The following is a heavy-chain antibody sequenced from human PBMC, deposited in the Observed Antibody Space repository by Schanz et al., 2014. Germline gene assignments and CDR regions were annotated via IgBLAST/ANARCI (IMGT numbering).Heavy chain of an antibody. CDR1: GGTLSAYP. J-gene: IGHJ4*02. CDR3: ASLLNYGSNTDL. V-gene: IGHV1-69*02. D-gene: IGHD3-10*01. CDR2: IIPSLDVA. Sequence: QVPLVQSGAEVKKPGSSVKVSCKASGGTLSAYPISWVRQAPGQGLEWMGRIIPSLDVANYAQRFQGRLTVSADKSMSTAYMELSGLQSEDTALYFCASLLNYGSNTDLWGQGTLVTVSS.